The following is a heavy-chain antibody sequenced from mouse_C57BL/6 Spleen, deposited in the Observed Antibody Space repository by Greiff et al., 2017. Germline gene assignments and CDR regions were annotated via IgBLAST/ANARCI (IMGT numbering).Heavy chain of an antibody. CDR1: GFTFSDYY. D-gene: IGHD2-2*01. CDR3: ARGGLRRYFDV. Sequence: DVKLVESEGGLVQPGSSMKLSCTASGFTFSDYYMAWVRQVPEKGLEWVANINYDGSSTYYLDSLKSRFIISRDNAKNILYLQMSSLKSEDTATYYCARGGLRRYFDVWGTGTTVTVSS. J-gene: IGHJ1*03. CDR2: INYDGSST. V-gene: IGHV5-16*01.